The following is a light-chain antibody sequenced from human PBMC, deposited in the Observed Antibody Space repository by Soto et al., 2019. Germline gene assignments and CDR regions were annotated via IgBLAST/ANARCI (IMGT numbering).Light chain of an antibody. Sequence: EIVMTQSPATLSVSPGERATLSCRASQSVSSNLAWYQQKPGQGPRLLIYGASNRATGIPARFSGSGSGADFTLTISSLEPEDFALYYCQQHINWPLTFGGGTKVEIK. J-gene: IGKJ4*01. CDR3: QQHINWPLT. V-gene: IGKV3D-15*01. CDR2: GAS. CDR1: QSVSSN.